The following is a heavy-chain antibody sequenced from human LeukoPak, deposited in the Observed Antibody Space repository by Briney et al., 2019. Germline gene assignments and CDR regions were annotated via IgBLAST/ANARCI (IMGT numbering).Heavy chain of an antibody. CDR3: ARDGLLWFGELLYRSFGY. CDR1: GGTFSSYA. V-gene: IGHV1-69*04. J-gene: IGHJ4*02. CDR2: IIPILGIA. Sequence: ASVKVSCKASGGTFSSYAISWVRQAPGQGLEWMGRIIPILGIANYAQKFQGRVTITADKSTSTAYMELSSLRSEDTAVYYCARDGLLWFGELLYRSFGYWGQGTLVTVSS. D-gene: IGHD3-10*01.